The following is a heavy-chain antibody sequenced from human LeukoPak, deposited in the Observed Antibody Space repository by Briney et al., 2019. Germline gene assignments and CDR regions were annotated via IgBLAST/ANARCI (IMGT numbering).Heavy chain of an antibody. CDR3: ARARVGDKAVDY. Sequence: SETLSLTCTVSGGSISSYYWSWIRQPPGKGLEWIGYIYYSGSANYNPSLRSRVTISVDTSKNQFSLKLSSVTAADTALYYCARARVGDKAVDYWGQGTLVTVSS. J-gene: IGHJ4*02. D-gene: IGHD3-16*01. V-gene: IGHV4-59*01. CDR1: GGSISSYY. CDR2: IYYSGSA.